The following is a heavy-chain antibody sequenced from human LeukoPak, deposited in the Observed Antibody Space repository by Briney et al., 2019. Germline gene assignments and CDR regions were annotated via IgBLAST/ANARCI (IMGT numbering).Heavy chain of an antibody. CDR2: VYSAGTT. Sequence: GGSLRLSCAASGFTVSRNYYMNWVRQAPGKGLEWVSVVYSAGTTYYADSVKGRFTISRDNSKNTVYLQMNSLRAEDTAVYYCARGDDYGGAWYYFDCWGQGTLVTVSS. CDR3: ARGDDYGGAWYYFDC. V-gene: IGHV3-53*01. CDR1: GFTVSRNY. D-gene: IGHD4-23*01. J-gene: IGHJ4*02.